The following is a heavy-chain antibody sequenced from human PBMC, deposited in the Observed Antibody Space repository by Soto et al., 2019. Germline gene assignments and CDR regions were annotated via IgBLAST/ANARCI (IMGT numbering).Heavy chain of an antibody. CDR1: GYTLTELS. J-gene: IGHJ4*02. CDR3: ATAYLHHRLEGYYFDY. D-gene: IGHD1-1*01. V-gene: IGHV1-24*01. Sequence: GASVKVSCKVSGYTLTELSMHWMRQAPGKGLEWMGGFDPEDGETIYAQKFQGRVTMTEDTSTDTAYMELSSLRSEDTAVYYCATAYLHHRLEGYYFDYWGQGTLVTVSS. CDR2: FDPEDGET.